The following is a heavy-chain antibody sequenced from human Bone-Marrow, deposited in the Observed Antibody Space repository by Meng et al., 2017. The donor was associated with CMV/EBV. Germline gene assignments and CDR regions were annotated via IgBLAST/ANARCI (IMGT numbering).Heavy chain of an antibody. CDR2: IKQDRSEK. Sequence: GESLKISCAASGFTFSSYWMSWVRQAPGKGLEWVANIKQDRSEKYYVDSVKGRFTISRDNAKNSLYLQMNSLRAEDTAVYYCARSCSSTSCYAAFDIWGQGTMVTV. CDR1: GFTFSSYW. D-gene: IGHD2-2*01. CDR3: ARSCSSTSCYAAFDI. V-gene: IGHV3-7*03. J-gene: IGHJ3*02.